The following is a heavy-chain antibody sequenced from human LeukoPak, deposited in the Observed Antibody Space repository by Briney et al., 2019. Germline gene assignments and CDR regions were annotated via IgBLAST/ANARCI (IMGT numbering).Heavy chain of an antibody. CDR2: INHSGST. Sequence: SETLSLTCAVYGGSFSGYYWSWIRQPPGKGLEWIGEINHSGSTNYNPSLKSRVTISVDTSKNQFSLKLSSVTAADTAVYYCARSLSRYSRIAVAGMGYWGQGTLVTVSS. CDR3: ARSLSRYSRIAVAGMGY. D-gene: IGHD6-19*01. V-gene: IGHV4-34*01. CDR1: GGSFSGYY. J-gene: IGHJ4*02.